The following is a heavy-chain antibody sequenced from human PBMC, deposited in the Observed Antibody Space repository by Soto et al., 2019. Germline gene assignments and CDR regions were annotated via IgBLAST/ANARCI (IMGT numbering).Heavy chain of an antibody. CDR2: IIPIFNTP. CDR3: ARGPKKSRDGSYYFDL. J-gene: IGHJ4*02. D-gene: IGHD2-2*01. Sequence: QVQLVQSGAEVKKPGSSVKVSCKASGGTFSSINWVRQAPGQGLEWMGGIIPIFNTPDYAQKFQGRVTLTADDSTSTAYMELSSLRSDDTAVYYCARGPKKSRDGSYYFDLWGQGTLVTVSS. V-gene: IGHV1-69*12. CDR1: GGTFSS.